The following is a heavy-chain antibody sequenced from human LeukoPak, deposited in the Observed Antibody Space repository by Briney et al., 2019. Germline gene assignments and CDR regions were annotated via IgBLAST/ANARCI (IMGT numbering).Heavy chain of an antibody. D-gene: IGHD3-22*01. Sequence: PGGSLRLSCAASGFTFSSYWMSWVRQAPGKGLEWVANIKQDGSEKYYADSVKGRFTISRDNSKNTLYLQMNSLRAEDTAVYYCAKESHYYDSSGLDYWGQGTLVTVSS. CDR3: AKESHYYDSSGLDY. CDR1: GFTFSSYW. V-gene: IGHV3-7*01. CDR2: IKQDGSEK. J-gene: IGHJ4*02.